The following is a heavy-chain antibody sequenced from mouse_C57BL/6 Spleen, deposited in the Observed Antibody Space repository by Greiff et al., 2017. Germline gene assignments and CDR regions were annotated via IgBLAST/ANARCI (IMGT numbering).Heavy chain of an antibody. V-gene: IGHV5-17*01. Sequence: EVQVVESGGGLVKPGGSLKLSCAASGFTFSDYGMHWVRQAPEKGLEWVAYISSGSSTIYYADTVKGRFTISRDNAKNTLFLQMTSLRSEDTAMYYCASGYYAYFYAMDYWGQGTSVTVSS. D-gene: IGHD2-3*01. J-gene: IGHJ4*01. CDR2: ISSGSSTI. CDR3: ASGYYAYFYAMDY. CDR1: GFTFSDYG.